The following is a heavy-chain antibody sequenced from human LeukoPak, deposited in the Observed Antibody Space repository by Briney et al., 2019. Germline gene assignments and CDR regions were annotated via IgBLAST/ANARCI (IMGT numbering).Heavy chain of an antibody. V-gene: IGHV4-59*04. CDR2: IADSGST. CDR1: GGSISSYF. CDR3: ARGRPSVY. J-gene: IGHJ4*02. D-gene: IGHD6-25*01. Sequence: SETLSLTCTVSGGSISSYFWGWIRQAPGKGLEWIGSIADSGSTYYNPSLKTRVTMSVDTSKKQFSLRLSSVTAADTAVYYCARGRPSVYWGQGTLVTVSS.